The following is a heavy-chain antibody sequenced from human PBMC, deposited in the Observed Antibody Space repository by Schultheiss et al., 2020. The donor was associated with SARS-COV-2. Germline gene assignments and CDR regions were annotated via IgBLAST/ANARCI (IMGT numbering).Heavy chain of an antibody. D-gene: IGHD6-6*01. CDR1: GGSISSYY. CDR2: IYYSGST. Sequence: SQTLSLTCTVSGGSISSYYWSWIRQPPGKGLEWIGYIYYSGSTNYNPSLKSRVTISVDTSKNQFSLKLSSVTAADTAVYYCARAASSSSGGYFDYWGQGTLVTVSS. V-gene: IGHV4-59*12. J-gene: IGHJ4*02. CDR3: ARAASSSSGGYFDY.